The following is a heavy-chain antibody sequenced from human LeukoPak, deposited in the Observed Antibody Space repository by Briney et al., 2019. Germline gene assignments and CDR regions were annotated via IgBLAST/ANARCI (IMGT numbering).Heavy chain of an antibody. J-gene: IGHJ4*02. CDR1: GASISGGDYS. CDR3: ARDGLRYSSSSSTLVY. V-gene: IGHV4-30-2*01. D-gene: IGHD6-6*01. CDR2: IYHSGST. Sequence: PSETLSLTCAVSGASISGGDYSWNWIRQPPGKGLEWIGYIYHSGSTDYNPSLKSRVTISVDTSKNQFSLKLSSVTAADTAVYYCARDGLRYSSSSSTLVYWGQGTLVTVSS.